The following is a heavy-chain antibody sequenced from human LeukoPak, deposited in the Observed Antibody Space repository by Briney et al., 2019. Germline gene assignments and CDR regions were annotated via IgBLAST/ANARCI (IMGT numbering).Heavy chain of an antibody. V-gene: IGHV5-51*01. CDR2: FFYCGSDT. CDR1: GDSFIRYC. Sequence: WAAPKTFCCSSGDSFIRYCIGWGRQMPGEGLEWRVRFFYCGSDTRYSPSFQGQVTISADKSISTAYLQWSSLKASDTAMYYCARLERGSYGPGWFDPWGQGTLVTVSS. J-gene: IGHJ5*02. D-gene: IGHD3-16*01. CDR3: ARLERGSYGPGWFDP.